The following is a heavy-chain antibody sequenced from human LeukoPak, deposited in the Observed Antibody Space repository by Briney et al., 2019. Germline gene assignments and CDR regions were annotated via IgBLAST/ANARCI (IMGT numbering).Heavy chain of an antibody. V-gene: IGHV3-48*04. CDR3: ARDRSSTWLFDY. CDR1: GFTFSNYA. D-gene: IGHD6-13*01. Sequence: PGGSLRLSCAASGFTFSNYAMSWVRQAAGKGLEWVSYISSGSSTKYYADSVKGRFTISRDNAKSSLYLQMDSLRVEDTAIYYCARDRSSTWLFDYWGQGTQVTVSS. J-gene: IGHJ4*02. CDR2: ISSGSSTK.